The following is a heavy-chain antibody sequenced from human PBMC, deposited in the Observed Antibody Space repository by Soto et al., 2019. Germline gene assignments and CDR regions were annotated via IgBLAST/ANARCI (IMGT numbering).Heavy chain of an antibody. Sequence: SLRLSCPASEITLNIYWMHWIRQAPGKGLVWVSRINPESTTLTYADSVTGRFTISRDSAKNTLYLQMNGLSAEDTAIYYCTKDTFGDWDSWGQGTLGTVSA. CDR3: TKDTFGDWDS. J-gene: IGHJ4*02. V-gene: IGHV3-74*01. D-gene: IGHD2-21*02. CDR1: EITLNIYW. CDR2: INPESTTL.